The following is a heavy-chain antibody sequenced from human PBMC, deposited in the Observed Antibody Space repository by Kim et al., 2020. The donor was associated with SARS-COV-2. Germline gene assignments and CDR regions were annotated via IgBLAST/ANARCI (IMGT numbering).Heavy chain of an antibody. J-gene: IGHJ4*02. CDR1: GGSISSSSYY. CDR3: ARTITMVRGVIDPGFDY. Sequence: SETLSLTCTVSGGSISSSSYYWGWIRQPPGKGLEWIGSIYYSGSTYYNPSLKSRVTISVDTSKNQFSLKLSSVTAADTAVYYCARTITMVRGVIDPGFDYWGQGTLVTVSS. V-gene: IGHV4-39*01. D-gene: IGHD3-10*01. CDR2: IYYSGST.